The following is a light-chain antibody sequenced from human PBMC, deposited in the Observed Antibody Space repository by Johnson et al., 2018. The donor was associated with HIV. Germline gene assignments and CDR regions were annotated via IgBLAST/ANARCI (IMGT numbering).Light chain of an antibody. CDR3: GTWDNSLSAGV. J-gene: IGLJ1*01. V-gene: IGLV1-51*01. CDR2: DND. Sequence: QSVLTQPPSFSAAPGQNITISCSGASSNIANNYISWYQHLPGTAPKIVIYDNDKRPLGIPDRFSGSKSGTSATLGITGLQTGDEADYYCGTWDNSLSAGVFGTGTKVTVL. CDR1: SSNIANNY.